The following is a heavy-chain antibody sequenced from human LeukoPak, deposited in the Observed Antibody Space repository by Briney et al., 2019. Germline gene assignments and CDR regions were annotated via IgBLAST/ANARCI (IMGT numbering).Heavy chain of an antibody. CDR2: MYYRGST. J-gene: IGHJ4*02. CDR3: ARPPDLAATGY. Sequence: SETLSLTCTVSGGSINSSSYYWGWVRQPPGKGLEWIGSMYYRGSTYYNPSLKSRVVISVDTSKNQFSLKLASLTAADTAVYYCARPPDLAATGYWGQGTLVTVSS. CDR1: GGSINSSSYY. D-gene: IGHD6-13*01. V-gene: IGHV4-39*01.